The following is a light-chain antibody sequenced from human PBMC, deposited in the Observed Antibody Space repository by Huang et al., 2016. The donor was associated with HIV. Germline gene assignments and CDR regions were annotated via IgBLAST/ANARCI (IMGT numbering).Light chain of an antibody. Sequence: DIQMTQSPSTLSASIGDRVTITCRASQNISSWLAWYQQKPGKAPNLLISKASTLESGVPSRFSVSGSGTAFTLTIISLQPDDSATYYCQHYNGFRDWTFGQGTKVEIK. CDR2: KAS. J-gene: IGKJ1*01. CDR1: QNISSW. CDR3: QHYNGFRDWT. V-gene: IGKV1-5*03.